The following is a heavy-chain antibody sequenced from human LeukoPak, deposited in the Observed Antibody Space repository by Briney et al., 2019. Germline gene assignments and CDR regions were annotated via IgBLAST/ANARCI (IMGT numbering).Heavy chain of an antibody. CDR3: ARKSPYYDSSGSFWYFDL. CDR1: GGSISSSNW. Sequence: SGTLSLTCAVSGGSISSSNWWSWVRQPPGKGLEWIGEIYHSGSTNYNPSLKSRVTISVDKSKNQFSLKLSSVTAADTAVYYCARKSPYYDSSGSFWYFDLWGRGTLVTVSS. V-gene: IGHV4-4*02. D-gene: IGHD3-22*01. J-gene: IGHJ2*01. CDR2: IYHSGST.